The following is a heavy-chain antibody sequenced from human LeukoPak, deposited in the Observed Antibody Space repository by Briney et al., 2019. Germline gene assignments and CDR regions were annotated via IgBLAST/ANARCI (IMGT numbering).Heavy chain of an antibody. J-gene: IGHJ4*02. V-gene: IGHV3-74*01. Sequence: GGSLRLSCAASGFTLTYYGMNWVRQAPGKGRVGVSHINHDGSITNYADSVKGRFTISRDIAKNTLDLQMNSLGDEDTAVYYCTRDVCSLGESWGQGTLVTVSS. CDR3: TRDVCSLGES. D-gene: IGHD4-17*01. CDR2: INHDGSIT. CDR1: GFTLTYYG.